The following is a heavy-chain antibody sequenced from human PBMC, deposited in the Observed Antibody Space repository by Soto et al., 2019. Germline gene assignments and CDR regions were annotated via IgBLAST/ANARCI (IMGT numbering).Heavy chain of an antibody. D-gene: IGHD6-19*01. CDR3: AREGGYSSGWGGGNYFDY. Sequence: QVQLVQSGAEVKKPGASVKVSCKASGYTFTSYAMHWVRQAPGQRLEWMGWINAGNGNTKYSQKCRGRVTTDRGTAANTAYKELRRMRAEATVVYYCAREGGYSSGWGGGNYFDYWGQGTLVTVSS. CDR1: GYTFTSYA. J-gene: IGHJ4*02. CDR2: INAGNGNT. V-gene: IGHV1-3*01.